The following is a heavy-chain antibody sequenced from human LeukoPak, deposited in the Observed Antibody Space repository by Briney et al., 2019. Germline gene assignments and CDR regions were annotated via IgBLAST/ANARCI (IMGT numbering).Heavy chain of an antibody. CDR2: INGDRSST. D-gene: IGHD3-22*01. CDR1: GFTLSKYW. V-gene: IGHV3-74*01. CDR3: ARGAFYSDTSGYSVVADY. Sequence: GGSLRLSCAASGFTLSKYWMQWGRQAPGEGLGWVSRINGDRSSTTYADSVKGRFTISRDNAKNTLFLQMNSLRAEDTAVYYCARGAFYSDTSGYSVVADYWGQGTLVTVSS. J-gene: IGHJ4*02.